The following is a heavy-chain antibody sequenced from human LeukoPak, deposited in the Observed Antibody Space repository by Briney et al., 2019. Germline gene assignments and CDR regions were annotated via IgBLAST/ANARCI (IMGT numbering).Heavy chain of an antibody. D-gene: IGHD3-22*01. CDR1: GGSISSYY. V-gene: IGHV4-59*01. Sequence: PSETLSLTCTVSGGSISSYYWSWIRQPPGKGLEWIGYIYYSGSTNYNPSLKSRVTISVDTSKNQFSLKLSSVTAADTAVYYCAREGDYYGSSGSGGFDIWGQGTMVTVSS. CDR2: IYYSGST. CDR3: AREGDYYGSSGSGGFDI. J-gene: IGHJ3*02.